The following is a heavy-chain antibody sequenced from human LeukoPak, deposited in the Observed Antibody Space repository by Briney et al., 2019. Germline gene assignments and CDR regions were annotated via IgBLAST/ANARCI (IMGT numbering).Heavy chain of an antibody. Sequence: ASVKVSCKASGYTFTGYYMHWVRQAPGQGLEWMGWMNPNSGNTGYAQKFQGRVTMTRNTSISTAYMELSSLRSEDTAVYYCARGQGYDSSGYPIWGQGTMVTVSS. CDR3: ARGQGYDSSGYPI. D-gene: IGHD3-22*01. V-gene: IGHV1-8*02. CDR2: MNPNSGNT. J-gene: IGHJ3*02. CDR1: GYTFTGYY.